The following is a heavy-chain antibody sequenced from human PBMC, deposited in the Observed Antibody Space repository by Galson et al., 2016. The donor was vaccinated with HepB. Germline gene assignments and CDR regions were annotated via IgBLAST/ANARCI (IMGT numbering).Heavy chain of an antibody. J-gene: IGHJ4*02. D-gene: IGHD2-2*01. Sequence: SLRLSCAASGFRFSDYGMHWVRQAPGKGLEWVAVISYDGSNAYYADSVKGRFTISRDNSKATLFLEMHSLRVEDTAAYYCAKDWYVVVVPAAMVADYWGQGTLVTGSS. CDR1: GFRFSDYG. CDR3: AKDWYVVVVPAAMVADY. CDR2: ISYDGSNA. V-gene: IGHV3-30*18.